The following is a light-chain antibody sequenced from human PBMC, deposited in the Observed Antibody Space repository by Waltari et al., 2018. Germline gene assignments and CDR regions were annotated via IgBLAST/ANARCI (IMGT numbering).Light chain of an antibody. V-gene: IGLV2-14*01. J-gene: IGLJ2*01. CDR2: DVS. CDR3: ASYTSHSHVV. Sequence: QSALTQPASVSGSPGQSITISCTGTSSDVGGYTYVSWYQQHPGKVPKLMIFDVSNRPSGVSNRFSGSKSGNTASLTISGLQAEDEADYYCASYTSHSHVVFGGGTKLTVL. CDR1: SSDVGGYTY.